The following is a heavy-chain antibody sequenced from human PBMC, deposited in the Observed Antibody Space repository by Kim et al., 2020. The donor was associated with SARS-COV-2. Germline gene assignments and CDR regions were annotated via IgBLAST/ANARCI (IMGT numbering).Heavy chain of an antibody. CDR3: ATLSVGATPLFDY. J-gene: IGHJ4*02. CDR2: IYHSGST. Sequence: SETLSLTCAVSGGSISSSNWWSWVRQPPGKGLEWIGEIYHSGSTNYNPSLKSRVTISVDKSKNQFSLKLSSVTAADTAVYYCATLSVGATPLFDYWGQGTLVTVSS. D-gene: IGHD1-26*01. V-gene: IGHV4-4*02. CDR1: GGSISSSNW.